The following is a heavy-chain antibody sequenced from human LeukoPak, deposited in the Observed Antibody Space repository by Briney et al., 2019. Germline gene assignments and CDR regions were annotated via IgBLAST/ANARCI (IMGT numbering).Heavy chain of an antibody. D-gene: IGHD3-10*02. J-gene: IGHJ6*02. CDR2: ISGSGGST. Sequence: SGGSLRLSCAASGFTFNSYDMSWVRQAPGKGLEWVSAISGSGGSTYYADSVKGRFTISRDNSKNTLYLQMHSLRAEDTAVYYCAKAGPLTMWPYYAMDVWGQGTTVTVSS. V-gene: IGHV3-23*01. CDR1: GFTFNSYD. CDR3: AKAGPLTMWPYYAMDV.